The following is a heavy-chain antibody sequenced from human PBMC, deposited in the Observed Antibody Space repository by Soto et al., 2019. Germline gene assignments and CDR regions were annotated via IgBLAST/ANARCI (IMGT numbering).Heavy chain of an antibody. D-gene: IGHD3-3*01. CDR1: GFTFSNAW. Sequence: GGSLRLSCAASGFTFSNAWMNWVRQAPGKGLEWVGRIKSKTDGGTTDYAAPVKGRFTISRDDSKNSPYLQMNSLKTEDTAVYYCAREVSTYYDFWSGYYYYGMDVWGQGTTVTVS. CDR3: AREVSTYYDFWSGYYYYGMDV. V-gene: IGHV3-15*07. CDR2: IKSKTDGGTT. J-gene: IGHJ6*02.